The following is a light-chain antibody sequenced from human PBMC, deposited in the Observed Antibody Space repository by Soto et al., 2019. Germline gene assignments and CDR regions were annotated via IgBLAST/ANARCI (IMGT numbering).Light chain of an antibody. Sequence: ENVLTQSPGTLSLSPGERATLSCRASQSVSSNYLAWYQQKPGQAPRLLISAASRRATGIPDRFSGSGSGTDFTLTISRLEPEYYAVYYCQQYGSSKTFGQGTKVEIK. V-gene: IGKV3-20*01. CDR1: QSVSSNY. CDR2: AAS. J-gene: IGKJ1*01. CDR3: QQYGSSKT.